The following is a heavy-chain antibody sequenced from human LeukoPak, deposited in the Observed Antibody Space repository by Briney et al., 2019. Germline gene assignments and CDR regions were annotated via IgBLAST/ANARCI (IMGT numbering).Heavy chain of an antibody. CDR1: GGSISNSSNY. Sequence: QPSETLSLTCTVSGGSISNSSNYWGWIRQPPGKGLEWIGTIYYSGRTHYNPSLKSRVTISVDTSKNHFSLKLSSVTVADTAVYYCARLRYGEGYWGQGTLVTVSS. V-gene: IGHV4-39*02. D-gene: IGHD4-17*01. CDR2: IYYSGRT. CDR3: ARLRYGEGY. J-gene: IGHJ4*02.